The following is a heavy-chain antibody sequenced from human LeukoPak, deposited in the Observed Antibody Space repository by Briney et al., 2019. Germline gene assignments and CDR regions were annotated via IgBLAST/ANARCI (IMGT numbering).Heavy chain of an antibody. CDR2: IKSKTDGGTT. Sequence: PGGSLRLSCAASGFTFSNAWMNWVRQAPGKGLEWVGRIKSKTDGGTTDYAAPVKGRFTISRDDSKNTLYLQMSSLKTEDTAVYYCATGFIAVADTIQDYWGQGTLVTVSS. D-gene: IGHD6-19*01. J-gene: IGHJ4*02. CDR1: GFTFSNAW. V-gene: IGHV3-15*01. CDR3: ATGFIAVADTIQDY.